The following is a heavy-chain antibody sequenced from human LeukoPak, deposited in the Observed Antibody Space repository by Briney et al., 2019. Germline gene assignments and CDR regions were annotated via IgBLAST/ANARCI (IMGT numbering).Heavy chain of an antibody. V-gene: IGHV3-20*04. CDR2: ITRNGATA. CDR3: ARGGSFNNY. D-gene: IGHD3-10*01. J-gene: IGHJ4*02. CDR1: GFTFDEYG. Sequence: GGSLRLSCAASGFTFDEYGMTWVRQAPGKGLEWVSGITRNGATAGYADSVKGRFTNSRDNAKNSLYLQMNSLRVEDTALYFCARGGSFNNYWGQGTLVTVSA.